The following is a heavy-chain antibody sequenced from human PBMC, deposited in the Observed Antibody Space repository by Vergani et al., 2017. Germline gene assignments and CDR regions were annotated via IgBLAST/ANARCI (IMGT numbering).Heavy chain of an antibody. D-gene: IGHD6-19*01. CDR1: GGSISSSSYY. V-gene: IGHV4-39*07. J-gene: IGHJ4*02. Sequence: QLQLQESGPGLVKPSETLSLTCTVSGGSISSSSYYWGWIRQPPGKGLEWIGSIYYSVSTYYNPALKSRVTISVDTSKNQFSLKLSSVTAADTAVYYCARVVSGLWQWLPPYFDYWGQGTLVTVSS. CDR3: ARVVSGLWQWLPPYFDY. CDR2: IYYSVST.